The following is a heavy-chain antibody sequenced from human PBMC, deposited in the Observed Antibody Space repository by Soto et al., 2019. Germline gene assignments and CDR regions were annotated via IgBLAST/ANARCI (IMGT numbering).Heavy chain of an antibody. CDR3: ARVYGSGSHFDY. V-gene: IGHV3-21*01. Sequence: GGSLRLSCAASGFTFSSYSMNWVRQAPGKGLEWVSSISSRSSYIYYADSVKGRFTISRDNAKNSLYLQMNSLRAEDTAVYYCARVYGSGSHFDYWGQGTLVTVSS. J-gene: IGHJ4*02. D-gene: IGHD3-10*01. CDR1: GFTFSSYS. CDR2: ISSRSSYI.